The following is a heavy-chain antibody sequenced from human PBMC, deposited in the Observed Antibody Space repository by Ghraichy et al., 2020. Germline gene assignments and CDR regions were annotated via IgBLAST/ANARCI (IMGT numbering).Heavy chain of an antibody. CDR2: IKQDGSEK. V-gene: IGHV3-7*01. J-gene: IGHJ4*02. D-gene: IGHD1-26*01. CDR3: ARDQMGATPGY. Sequence: GVLRLSCAASGFTFSSYWMSWVRQAPGKGLEWVANIKQDGSEKYYVDSVKGRFTISRDNAKNSLYLQMNSLRAEDTAVYYCARDQMGATPGYWGQGTLVTVSS. CDR1: GFTFSSYW.